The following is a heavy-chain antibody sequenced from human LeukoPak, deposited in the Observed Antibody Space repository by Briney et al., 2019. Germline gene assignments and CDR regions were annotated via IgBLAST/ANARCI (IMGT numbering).Heavy chain of an antibody. J-gene: IGHJ4*02. D-gene: IGHD3-16*01. CDR2: FHYSGSN. V-gene: IGHV4-59*04. CDR1: GFTFSDYY. Sequence: GSLRLSCAASGFTFSDYYMSWIRQPPGKGLEWIGNFHYSGSNSYNPSLKSRVTISVDTSKNQFSLRLSSVTAADTAVYYCARQVTFGYAYAYYLDYWGQGTLVTVSS. CDR3: ARQVTFGYAYAYYLDY.